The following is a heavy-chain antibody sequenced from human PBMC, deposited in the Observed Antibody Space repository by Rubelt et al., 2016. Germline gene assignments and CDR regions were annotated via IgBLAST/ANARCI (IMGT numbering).Heavy chain of an antibody. D-gene: IGHD3-10*01. Sequence: EVQLVESGGGLVQPGGSLRVSCAASGFTFSSYWMSWVRQAPGKGLEWVANIKEDGSEKYYVDSVKGRFIISRDNAKNSLFLQMNSLRAEDTAVYFCARDQGLPSIVRGFYGMDVWGRGTTVTVSS. J-gene: IGHJ6*02. CDR2: IKEDGSEK. CDR3: ARDQGLPSIVRGFYGMDV. CDR1: GFTFSSYW. V-gene: IGHV3-7*01.